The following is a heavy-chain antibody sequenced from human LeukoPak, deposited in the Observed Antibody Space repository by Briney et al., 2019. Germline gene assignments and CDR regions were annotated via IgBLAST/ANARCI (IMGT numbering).Heavy chain of an antibody. V-gene: IGHV1-69*13. CDR2: IIPIFGTA. J-gene: IGHJ6*02. CDR3: ARARADIVVVPAAFDYYYYGMDV. CDR1: VGTFTSYA. Sequence: ASVKVSCKASVGTFTSYAISWVRQAPGQGLEWMGGIIPIFGTAKYAHKFQGRVTITADESTTTAYMELSSLRSEDTAVYCCARARADIVVVPAAFDYYYYGMDVWGQGTTVTVTS. D-gene: IGHD2-2*01.